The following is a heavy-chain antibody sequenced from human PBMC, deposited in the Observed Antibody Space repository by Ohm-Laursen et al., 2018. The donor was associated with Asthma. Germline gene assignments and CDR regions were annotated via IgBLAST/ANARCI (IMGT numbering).Heavy chain of an antibody. CDR2: ISAYNGNT. Sequence: ASVKVSCKASGYTFTNYGFSWVRQAPGQGLEWMGWISAYNGNTNYAQKLQGRVTMTTNTSTSTAYMELRSLRSDDTAVYYCARDPSSGYYYVADYWGQGTLVTVSS. CDR1: GYTFTNYG. CDR3: ARDPSSGYYYVADY. J-gene: IGHJ4*02. D-gene: IGHD3-22*01. V-gene: IGHV1-18*04.